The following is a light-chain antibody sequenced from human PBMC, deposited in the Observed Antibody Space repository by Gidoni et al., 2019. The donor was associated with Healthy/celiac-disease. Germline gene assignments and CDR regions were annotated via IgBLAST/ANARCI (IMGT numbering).Light chain of an antibody. CDR3: QQYDNLPLT. Sequence: DIQMTQSPSSLSASVGDRVTTTCQASQDISNYLNWYQQQPGKAPKLLIYDASTLETGVPSRFSGSGSGTDFTFTISSLQPEDIATYYCQQYDNLPLTFXXXTKLEIK. J-gene: IGKJ2*01. V-gene: IGKV1-33*01. CDR1: QDISNY. CDR2: DAS.